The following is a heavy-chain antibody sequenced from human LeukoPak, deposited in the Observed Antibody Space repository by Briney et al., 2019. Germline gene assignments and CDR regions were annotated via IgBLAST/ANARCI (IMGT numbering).Heavy chain of an antibody. Sequence: ASVKVPCKASGYTFTGYYMHWVRQAPGQGLEWMGWINPNSGGTNYAQKFQGRVTMTRDTSISTAYMELSRLRSDDTAVYYCARDLAVAQNWFDPWGQGTLVTVSS. J-gene: IGHJ5*02. CDR1: GYTFTGYY. CDR3: ARDLAVAQNWFDP. V-gene: IGHV1-2*02. CDR2: INPNSGGT. D-gene: IGHD6-19*01.